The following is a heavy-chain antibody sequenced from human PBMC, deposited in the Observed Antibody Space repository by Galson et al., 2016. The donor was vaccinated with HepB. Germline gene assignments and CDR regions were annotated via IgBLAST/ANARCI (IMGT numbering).Heavy chain of an antibody. CDR3: AKDAGLLDWYFDL. D-gene: IGHD1-26*01. J-gene: IGHJ2*01. CDR2: IANSGYST. CDR1: GFTFSKFA. Sequence: SLRLSCAASGFTFSKFAMTWVRQAPGKGLQWVAIIANSGYSTYYADSVKGRFTISRDNSKNTLNLQMNSLRAEDTAMYYCAKDAGLLDWYFDLWGRGTLVTVSS. V-gene: IGHV3-23*01.